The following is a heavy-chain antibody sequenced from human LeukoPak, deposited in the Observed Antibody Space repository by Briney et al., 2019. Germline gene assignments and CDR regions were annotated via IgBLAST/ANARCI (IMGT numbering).Heavy chain of an antibody. CDR1: GGSISSSSYY. V-gene: IGHV4-39*01. Sequence: SETLSLTCTVSGGSISSSSYYWGWIRQPPGKGLEWIGSIYYSGSTYYNPSLKSRVTISVDTSKNQFSLKLSSVTAADTAVYYCARQVRTTVTTLAWFDPGAREPWSPSPQ. CDR3: ARQVRTTVTTLAWFDP. D-gene: IGHD4-17*01. J-gene: IGHJ5*02. CDR2: IYYSGST.